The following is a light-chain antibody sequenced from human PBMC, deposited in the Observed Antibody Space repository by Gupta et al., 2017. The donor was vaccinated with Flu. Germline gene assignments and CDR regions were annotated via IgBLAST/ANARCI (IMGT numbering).Light chain of an antibody. CDR1: SSNMENKY. J-gene: IGLJ3*02. V-gene: IGLV1-51*02. Sequence: SVFTHPPSVSAAPGQKVSISCSRSSSNMENKYVSWYQQHPGTAPQLIIYENNRRPSGIPDRFSGSKSDTSATLSINGLQAGDEADYYCGTSDSRLSAVVFGGGTKLTV. CDR3: GTSDSRLSAVV. CDR2: ENN.